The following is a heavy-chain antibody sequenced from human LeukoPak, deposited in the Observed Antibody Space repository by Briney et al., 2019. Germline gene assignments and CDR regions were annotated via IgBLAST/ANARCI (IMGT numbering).Heavy chain of an antibody. D-gene: IGHD5-18*01. CDR3: ARKSRALGDTAYFDY. J-gene: IGHJ4*02. CDR1: GYTFTGYY. V-gene: IGHV1-69*05. Sequence: GASVKVSCKASGYTFTGYYMHWVRQAPGQGLEWMGGIIPIFGTANYAQKFQGRVTITTDESTSTAYMELSSLRSEDTAVYYCARKSRALGDTAYFDYWGQGTLVTVSS. CDR2: IIPIFGTA.